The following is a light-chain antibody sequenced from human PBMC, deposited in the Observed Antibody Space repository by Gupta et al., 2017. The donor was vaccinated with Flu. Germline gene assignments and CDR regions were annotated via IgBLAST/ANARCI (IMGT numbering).Light chain of an antibody. CDR2: GAS. CDR3: QQYGISMYT. Sequence: ERANLSCRASQSVNNNYLTWYPQKPGQAPRIPIYGASSRATGIPDRFSGSGSGTDFTLTISRLEPEDFAVYYCQQYGISMYTFGQGTKLEIK. J-gene: IGKJ2*01. V-gene: IGKV3-20*01. CDR1: QSVNNNY.